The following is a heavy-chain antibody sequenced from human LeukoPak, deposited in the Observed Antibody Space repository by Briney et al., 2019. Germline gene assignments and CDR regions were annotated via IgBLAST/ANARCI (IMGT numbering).Heavy chain of an antibody. CDR3: AKGRVPAASPPPDDY. CDR1: GFTFSSYA. CDR2: ISGSGGST. J-gene: IGHJ4*02. D-gene: IGHD2-2*01. V-gene: IGHV3-23*01. Sequence: PGGSLRLSCAASGFTFSSYAMSWVRQAPGKGLERVSAISGSGGSTYYADSVKGRFTISRDNSKNTLYLQMNSLRAEDTAVYYCAKGRVPAASPPPDDYWGQGTLVTVSS.